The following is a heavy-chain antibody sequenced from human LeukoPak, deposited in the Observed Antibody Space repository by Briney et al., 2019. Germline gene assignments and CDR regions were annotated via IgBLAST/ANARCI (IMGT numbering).Heavy chain of an antibody. D-gene: IGHD2-15*01. V-gene: IGHV3-53*01. CDR3: AMEDIVVVVAALPSRFDP. Sequence: GGSLRLSCAASGFTVSSNSMSWLRQAPGKGLEWVSVIYGGGSTFYADSVKGRFTISRDNSKNTLYLQMNSLRAEDTAVYYCAMEDIVVVVAALPSRFDPWGQGTLVTVSS. CDR1: GFTVSSNS. CDR2: IYGGGST. J-gene: IGHJ5*02.